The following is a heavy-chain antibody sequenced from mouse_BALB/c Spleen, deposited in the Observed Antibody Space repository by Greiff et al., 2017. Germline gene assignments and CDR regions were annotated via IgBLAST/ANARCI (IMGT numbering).Heavy chain of an antibody. CDR1: GFTFSSYA. V-gene: IGHV5-6-5*01. CDR2: ISSGGST. J-gene: IGHJ2*01. D-gene: IGHD1-2*01. Sequence: DVMLVESGGGLVKPGGSLNLSCAASGFTFSSYAMSWVRQTPEKRLEWVASISSGGSTYYPDSVKGRFTISRDNARNILYLQMSSLRSEDTAMYYCARDFYYGPYWGQGTTLTVSS. CDR3: ARDFYYGPY.